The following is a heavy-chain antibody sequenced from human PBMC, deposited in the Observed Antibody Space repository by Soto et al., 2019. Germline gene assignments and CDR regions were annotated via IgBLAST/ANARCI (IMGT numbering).Heavy chain of an antibody. CDR3: ARMTVVRGVIYYYGMDV. V-gene: IGHV4-31*03. J-gene: IGHJ6*02. CDR2: IYHSGST. Sequence: SETLSLTCTVSGGSISSGGDYWNWIRQHPGKGLEWIGYIYHSGSTYYDPSLKSRITISVDTSKNQFSLKLSSVTAADTAVYYCARMTVVRGVIYYYGMDVWGQGTKVTVSS. D-gene: IGHD3-10*01. CDR1: GGSISSGGDY.